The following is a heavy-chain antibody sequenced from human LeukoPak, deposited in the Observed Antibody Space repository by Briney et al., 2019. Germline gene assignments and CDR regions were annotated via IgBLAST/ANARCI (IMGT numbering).Heavy chain of an antibody. D-gene: IGHD6-6*01. CDR1: GGSFSDYY. CDR2: IYYSGST. V-gene: IGHV4-59*08. J-gene: IGHJ4*02. CDR3: ARHSGYSSSSLFDY. Sequence: SETLSLTCAVSGGSFSDYYWSWIRQPPGKGLEWIGYIYYSGSTNYNPSLKSRVTISVDTSKNQFSLKLSSVTAADAAVYYCARHSGYSSSSLFDYWGQGTLVTVSS.